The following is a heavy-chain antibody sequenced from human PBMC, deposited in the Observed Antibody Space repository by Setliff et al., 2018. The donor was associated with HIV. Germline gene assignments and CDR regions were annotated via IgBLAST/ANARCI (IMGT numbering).Heavy chain of an antibody. Sequence: PSETLSLTCAVYGGSFSGYSWTWIRQPPGKGLEWIGSIHHIGSTYYNPSLKSRVTISVDTSKNQFSLRLRAVTAADTAIYYCARLYSPPRGFDFWGQGTLVTVSS. CDR1: GGSFSGYS. V-gene: IGHV4-34*01. CDR3: ARLYSPPRGFDF. D-gene: IGHD5-12*01. CDR2: IHHIGST. J-gene: IGHJ4*02.